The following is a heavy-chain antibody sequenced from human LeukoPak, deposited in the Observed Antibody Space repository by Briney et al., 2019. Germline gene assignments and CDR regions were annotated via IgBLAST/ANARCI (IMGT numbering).Heavy chain of an antibody. J-gene: IGHJ4*02. V-gene: IGHV4-39*01. D-gene: IGHD3-22*01. CDR3: ARLSPFGYYDSSGYPFDY. CDR1: DDAIRTNTYY. CDR2: IYYSGST. Sequence: SETLSLTCTVSDDAIRTNTYYWGWIRRPPGKGLEWIGSIYYSGSTYYNVYLKSRVTISLDTSKKQFSLKLRSVTAADTAVYYCARLSPFGYYDSSGYPFDYWGQGTLVIVST.